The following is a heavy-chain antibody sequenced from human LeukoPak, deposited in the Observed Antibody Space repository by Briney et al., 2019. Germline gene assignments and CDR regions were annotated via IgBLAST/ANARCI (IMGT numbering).Heavy chain of an antibody. CDR2: INQDGSEK. CDR3: GVVY. J-gene: IGHJ4*02. V-gene: IGHV3-7*01. Sequence: PGGSLRLSCAASGFTFSTSWMNWVRQAPGKGLEWVVNINQDGSEKYYVDSVKGRFSISRDNAKNSLYLQMNSLRAEDTAVYYCGVVYWGQGILVTVSS. CDR1: GFTFSTSW.